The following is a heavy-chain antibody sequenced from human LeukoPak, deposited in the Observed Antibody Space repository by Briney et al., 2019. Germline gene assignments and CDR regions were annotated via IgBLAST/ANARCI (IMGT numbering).Heavy chain of an antibody. J-gene: IGHJ4*02. CDR2: IHYRGST. CDR3: ARGMATIGV. CDR1: GGSISSYY. Sequence: SETLSLTCTVSGGSISSYYWSWIRQPPGKGLEWIGYIHYRGSTNHNPSPKSRVTISVDTSKNQFSLKLSSVTAADTAVYYCARGMATIGVWGQGTLVTVSS. D-gene: IGHD5-24*01. V-gene: IGHV4-59*01.